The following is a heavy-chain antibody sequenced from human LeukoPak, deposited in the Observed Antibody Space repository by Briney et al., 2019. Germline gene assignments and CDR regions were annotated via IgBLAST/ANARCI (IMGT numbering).Heavy chain of an antibody. V-gene: IGHV4-38-2*01. Sequence: SETLSLTRAVSDYSISSGYYWGGMRQPPGKGLEWIGTIYHSGSACYRPSRKRPPRLGADTSKKQFSRRLSCVTATDTCVYYGARHLAQRRGGFDPWGQGTLVTVSS. J-gene: IGHJ5*02. D-gene: IGHD3-16*01. CDR1: DYSISSGYY. CDR2: IYHSGSA. CDR3: ARHLAQRRGGFDP.